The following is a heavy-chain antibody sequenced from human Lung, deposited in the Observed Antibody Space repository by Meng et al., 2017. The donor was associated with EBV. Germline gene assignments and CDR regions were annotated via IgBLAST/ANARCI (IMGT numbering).Heavy chain of an antibody. Sequence: LVAYGAWLVTPSQTPPLTWAVSGGSISNGCYSCGWIRKPPGKGLEWIGDIYHSGSTYYNPSLKSRVTISVDKSKHQFSLKVNSVTAADTAVYYCASLAAAGWFDPWGQGTLVTVSS. D-gene: IGHD6-13*01. CDR1: GGSISNGCYS. CDR2: IYHSGST. CDR3: ASLAAAGWFDP. J-gene: IGHJ5*02. V-gene: IGHV4-30-2*01.